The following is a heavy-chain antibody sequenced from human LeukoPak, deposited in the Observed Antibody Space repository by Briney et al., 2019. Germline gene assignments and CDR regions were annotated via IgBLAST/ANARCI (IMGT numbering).Heavy chain of an antibody. J-gene: IGHJ4*02. D-gene: IGHD4-23*01. V-gene: IGHV3-74*01. Sequence: HPGGSLRLSCGASGFIFSDHWMYWVRQAPGKGLVWVSRVNNDGSDTTYADSMKGRFTISRDNAKNTVYLQMNSLRVEDTAVYYCARGRPHGNDYWGQGTLITVSS. CDR1: GFIFSDHW. CDR2: VNNDGSDT. CDR3: ARGRPHGNDY.